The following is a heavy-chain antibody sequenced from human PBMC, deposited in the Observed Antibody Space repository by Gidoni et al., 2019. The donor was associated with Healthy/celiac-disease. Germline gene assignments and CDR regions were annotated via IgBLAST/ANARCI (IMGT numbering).Heavy chain of an antibody. CDR3: ANLDYYESSGYSLYYGMDV. Sequence: EVQLLESGGGLVQPGVSLRLSCAAPGFTFSSYAIRWVRQAPGKGLEWVSAISGSGGSTYYADSVKGRFTISRDNSKNTLYLQMNSLRAEDTAVYYCANLDYYESSGYSLYYGMDVWGQGTTVTVSS. D-gene: IGHD3-22*01. J-gene: IGHJ6*02. CDR2: ISGSGGST. V-gene: IGHV3-23*01. CDR1: GFTFSSYA.